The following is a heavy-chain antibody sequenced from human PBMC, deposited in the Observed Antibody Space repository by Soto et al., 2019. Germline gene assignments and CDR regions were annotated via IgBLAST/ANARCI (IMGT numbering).Heavy chain of an antibody. CDR1: GFSVTTNY. J-gene: IGHJ6*02. V-gene: IGHV3-53*02. CDR2: TFTGGST. D-gene: IGHD1-26*01. CDR3: AKKPPSSFQGWAFGMDV. Sequence: EVQLVETGGGLIQPGGSLRLSCLASGFSVTTNYIIWVRQPPGKGLEWVSTTFTGGSTHYAYSVKGRFSISRDNSKNTVYLQMNNLRVEDTAVYYCAKKPPSSFQGWAFGMDVWGQGTTVSVSS.